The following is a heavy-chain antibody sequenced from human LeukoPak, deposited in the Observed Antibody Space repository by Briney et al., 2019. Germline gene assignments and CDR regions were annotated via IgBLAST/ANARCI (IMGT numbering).Heavy chain of an antibody. V-gene: IGHV3-30*02. CDR2: IRDDGSNK. CDR1: GFTFSSYG. D-gene: IGHD3-10*01. J-gene: IGHJ4*02. Sequence: GGSLRLSCAASGFTFSSYGMHWVRQAPGKGLEWVAFIRDDGSNKYNADCVKGRFTISRENSKNTLYLQMNSLRTEDTAVYYCAKDRSLLWFGGFDYWGQGTLVTVSS. CDR3: AKDRSLLWFGGFDY.